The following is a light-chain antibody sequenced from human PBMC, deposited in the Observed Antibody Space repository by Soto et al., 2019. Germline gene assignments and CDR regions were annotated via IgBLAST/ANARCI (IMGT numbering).Light chain of an antibody. Sequence: QSVLTQPASVSGSPGQSITISCTGTSSDIGGYNYVSWYQQHPGKAPKLMICEVSNRPSGVSNRFSGSKSGNMASLTISGLQAEDEADYYCSSYTSSTTWVFGGGTKLTVL. J-gene: IGLJ3*02. V-gene: IGLV2-14*03. CDR1: SSDIGGYNY. CDR3: SSYTSSTTWV. CDR2: EVS.